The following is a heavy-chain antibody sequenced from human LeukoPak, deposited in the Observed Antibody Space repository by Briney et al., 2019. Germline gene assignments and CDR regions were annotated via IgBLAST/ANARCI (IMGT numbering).Heavy chain of an antibody. CDR2: IKQDGSEK. V-gene: IGHV3-7*01. J-gene: IGHJ6*03. Sequence: GGSLTLSCAASGFTFSSYWMSWVRQAPGKGLEWVANIKQDGSEKYYVDSVKGRFTIPRDNAKNSLYLQMNSLRAEDTAVYYCARHFRYYYMDVWGKGTTVTVSS. CDR1: GFTFSSYW. CDR3: ARHFRYYYMDV.